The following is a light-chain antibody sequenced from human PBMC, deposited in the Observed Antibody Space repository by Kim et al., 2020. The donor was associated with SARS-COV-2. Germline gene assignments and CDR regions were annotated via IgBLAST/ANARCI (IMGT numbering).Light chain of an antibody. CDR3: SSYTSSSTLDVV. CDR1: SSDVGGYNY. V-gene: IGLV2-14*03. CDR2: DVS. J-gene: IGLJ2*01. Sequence: ITISCTGPSSDVGGYNYVSWYQQHPGKAPKLMIYDVSNRPSGVSNRFSGSKSGNTASLTISGLQAEDEADYYCSSYTSSSTLDVVFGGGTQLTVL.